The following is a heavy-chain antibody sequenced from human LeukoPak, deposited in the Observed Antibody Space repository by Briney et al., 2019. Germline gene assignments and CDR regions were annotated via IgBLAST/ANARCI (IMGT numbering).Heavy chain of an antibody. CDR2: IFYTGST. CDR3: AKSVSNWGFDP. V-gene: IGHV4-59*01. D-gene: IGHD1-1*01. Sequence: KASETLSLTCTVSGGSITNSYWNWIRQPPGKGLEYLGYIFYTGSTNYNPSLKSRITISVDKSNNQFFLRLKSVTAADTAVYYCAKSVSNWGFDPWGQGTLVTVSS. J-gene: IGHJ5*02. CDR1: GGSITNSY.